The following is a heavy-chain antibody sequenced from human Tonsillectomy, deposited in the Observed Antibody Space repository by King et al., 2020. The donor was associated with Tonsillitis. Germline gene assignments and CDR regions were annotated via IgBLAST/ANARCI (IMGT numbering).Heavy chain of an antibody. Sequence: QLVQSGAEVKKPGSSVKVSCKASGDTFSTYAITWVRQAPGQGLEWMGRIIPILAIPNYAQKFQGRVTISADKSTSTAYMELSSLRSEDSAVYYCAMEYCSGGSCYYAEDYYYYYYMDVWGKGTTVTVSS. V-gene: IGHV1-69*04. CDR2: IIPILAIP. CDR3: AMEYCSGGSCYYAEDYYYYYYMDV. CDR1: GDTFSTYA. D-gene: IGHD2-15*01. J-gene: IGHJ6*03.